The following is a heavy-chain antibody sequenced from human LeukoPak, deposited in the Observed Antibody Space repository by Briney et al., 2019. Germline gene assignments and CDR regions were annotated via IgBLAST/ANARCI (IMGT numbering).Heavy chain of an antibody. CDR2: ISYDGSNK. Sequence: GGSLRLSCAASGFTFSSYGMHWVRQAPGKGLEWVAVISYDGSNKYYADSVKGRFTISRDNSKNTLYLQMNSLRAEDTAVYYCARDHYDFWSGYSDYWGQGTLVTVSS. D-gene: IGHD3-3*01. CDR3: ARDHYDFWSGYSDY. V-gene: IGHV3-30*03. J-gene: IGHJ4*02. CDR1: GFTFSSYG.